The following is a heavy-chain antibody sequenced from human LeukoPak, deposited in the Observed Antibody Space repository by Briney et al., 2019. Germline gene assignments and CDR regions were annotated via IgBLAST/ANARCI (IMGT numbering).Heavy chain of an antibody. V-gene: IGHV4-4*09. CDR2: IFISGSA. CDR1: GDSVYSSY. Sequence: SETLSLTCSVSGDSVYSSYWSWLRQPPGKGLEWLGYIFISGSAKYNHSLKSRVSMSLDTSKNQFSLKLSAVTAADTAVYYCASLNWNGPYIWFDPWGPGTLITVSS. J-gene: IGHJ5*02. CDR3: ASLNWNGPYIWFDP. D-gene: IGHD1-20*01.